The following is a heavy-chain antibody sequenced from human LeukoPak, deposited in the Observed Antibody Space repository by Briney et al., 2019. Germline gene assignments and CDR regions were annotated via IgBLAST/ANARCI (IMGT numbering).Heavy chain of an antibody. CDR2: ILYSGNT. V-gene: IGHV4-59*12. J-gene: IGHJ4*02. Sequence: SETLSLTCTVSNGAITGYYWGWIRQPPRKGLEWIGHILYSGNTNYNPSLKSRVTISVDTSKNRFSLKLSSVTAADTAVYYCARGYSTSWTYYFDYWGQGALVTVSS. CDR3: ARGYSTSWTYYFDY. D-gene: IGHD2-2*01. CDR1: NGAITGYY.